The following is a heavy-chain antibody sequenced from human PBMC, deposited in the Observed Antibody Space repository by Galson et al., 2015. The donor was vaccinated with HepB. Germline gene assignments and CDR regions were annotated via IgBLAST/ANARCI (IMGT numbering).Heavy chain of an antibody. CDR2: ISVYNGNT. CDR3: ARARYSTSPPVN. CDR1: GFSFSNYG. V-gene: IGHV1-18*01. Sequence: SVKVSCKAYGFSFSNYGSSWVRQAPGQGLERMGWISVYNGNTNYAQKFQGRVTMTTHTYTSTAYMELRSLRYADTAMYYCARARYSTSPPVNWGQGTLVTVAS. J-gene: IGHJ1*01. D-gene: IGHD6-6*01.